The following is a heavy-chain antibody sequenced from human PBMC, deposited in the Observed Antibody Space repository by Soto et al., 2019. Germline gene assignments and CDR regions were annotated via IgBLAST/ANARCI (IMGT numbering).Heavy chain of an antibody. CDR1: GGSISSGDYY. Sequence: SETLSLTCTVSGGSISSGDYYWSWIRQPPGKGLEWIGYIYYSGSTYYNPSLKSRVTISVDTSKNQFSLKLSSVTAADTAVYYCARGGQQLVQGWFDPWGQGTLVTVSS. J-gene: IGHJ5*02. CDR3: ARGGQQLVQGWFDP. D-gene: IGHD6-13*01. V-gene: IGHV4-30-4*01. CDR2: IYYSGST.